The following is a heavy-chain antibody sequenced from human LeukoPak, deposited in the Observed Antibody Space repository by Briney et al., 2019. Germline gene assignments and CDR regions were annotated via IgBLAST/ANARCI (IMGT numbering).Heavy chain of an antibody. CDR3: ARPCAYSGADCYSNPDV. D-gene: IGHD2-21*02. Sequence: PETLSLTCILSGGSISSSRYCWGWIRQPPGKGLEWIGRMSFRENTYYSTSRTGRVAISVDPSEHQFSLRLTSVTAADTAVYDCARPCAYSGADCYSNPDVWGQGTTVTVSS. J-gene: IGHJ6*02. CDR1: GGSISSSRYC. V-gene: IGHV4-39*01. CDR2: MSFRENT.